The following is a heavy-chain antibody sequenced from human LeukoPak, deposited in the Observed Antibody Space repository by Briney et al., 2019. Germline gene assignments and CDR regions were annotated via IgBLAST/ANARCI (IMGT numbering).Heavy chain of an antibody. V-gene: IGHV3-30*02. D-gene: IGHD3-22*01. Sequence: PGGSLRLSCAASRFSFSSYGMHWVRQAPGKGLEWVAYLQFDRTDVQYSDSVRGRVTISRDNSKNILYLQMKSLRAGHAAMYYCCGDSSAFVLWNWGQGTLVTVSS. CDR1: RFSFSSYG. CDR2: LQFDRTDV. CDR3: CGDSSAFVLWN. J-gene: IGHJ4*02.